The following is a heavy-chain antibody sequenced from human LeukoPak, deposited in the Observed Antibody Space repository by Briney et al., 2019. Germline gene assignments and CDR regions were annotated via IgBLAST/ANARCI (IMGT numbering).Heavy chain of an antibody. CDR1: GGSISSYY. V-gene: IGHV4-4*07. J-gene: IGHJ4*02. CDR2: IYASGGT. Sequence: SETLSLTCAVSGGSISSYYWSWIRQPAGKGLEWIGRIYASGGTNYNPSLKSRVTMSVDTSKNQFSLKLSSVTAADTAVYYCARVGSSGWSQKYYFDYWGQGTLVTVSS. D-gene: IGHD6-19*01. CDR3: ARVGSSGWSQKYYFDY.